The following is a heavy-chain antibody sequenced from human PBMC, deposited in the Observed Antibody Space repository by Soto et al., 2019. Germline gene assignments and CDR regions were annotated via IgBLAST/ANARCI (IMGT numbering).Heavy chain of an antibody. CDR3: ARGTSRVAAAS. CDR1: GGSFSGYY. Sequence: QVQLQQWGAGLLKPSETLSLTCAVYGGSFSGYYWSWIRQPPGKGLEWIGEINHSGSTNYNPSLKSRVNISVDTSKNQFSLKLSSVTAADTAVYYCARGTSRVAAASWGQGTLVTVSS. J-gene: IGHJ5*02. CDR2: INHSGST. D-gene: IGHD6-13*01. V-gene: IGHV4-34*01.